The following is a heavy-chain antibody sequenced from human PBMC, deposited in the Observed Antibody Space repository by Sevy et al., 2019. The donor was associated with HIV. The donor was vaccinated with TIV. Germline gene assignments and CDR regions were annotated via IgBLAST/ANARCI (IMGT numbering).Heavy chain of an antibody. J-gene: IGHJ1*01. CDR1: GGSISSSSYY. Sequence: SETLSLTCTVSGGSISSSSYYWGWIRQPPGKGLEWIGSIYYSGSTYYNPSLKSRVTISVDTSKNQFSLKLSSVTAADTAVYYCASQVRRRGFQHWGQCTLVTVSS. CDR2: IYYSGST. V-gene: IGHV4-39*01. CDR3: ASQVRRRGFQH. D-gene: IGHD3-10*01.